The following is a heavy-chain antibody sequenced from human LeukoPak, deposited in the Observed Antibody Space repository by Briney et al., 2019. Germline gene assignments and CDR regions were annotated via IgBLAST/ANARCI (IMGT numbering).Heavy chain of an antibody. J-gene: IGHJ3*02. V-gene: IGHV3-66*02. D-gene: IGHD4-11*01. CDR2: IYSGGST. Sequence: GGSLRLSCAASGFTVSRNYISWVRQAAGQRLESFSVIYSGGSTYYADSVKGRSTIARDNYKNTLYLNMNSLRAEGLAVYYRSSDSSNYGSDAFDIWGQGTMVTVSS. CDR1: GFTVSRNY. CDR3: SSDSSNYGSDAFDI.